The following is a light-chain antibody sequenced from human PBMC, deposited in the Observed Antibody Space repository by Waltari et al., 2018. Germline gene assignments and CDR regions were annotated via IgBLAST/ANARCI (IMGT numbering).Light chain of an antibody. J-gene: IGLJ2*01. CDR2: EVS. Sequence: QSALTQPRSVSGSPGQSVTVSCTGPSAHVGRYDYFSWYQQYPTKAPKLLIFEVSRRPSGVSDRFSGSKSGNTASLTISGLQAEDEADYYCSSYAGFYTLVFGGGTTVTVL. CDR3: SSYAGFYTLV. CDR1: SAHVGRYDY. V-gene: IGLV2-11*01.